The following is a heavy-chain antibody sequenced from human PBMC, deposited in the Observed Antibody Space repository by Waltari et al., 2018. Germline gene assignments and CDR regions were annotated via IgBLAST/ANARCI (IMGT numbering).Heavy chain of an antibody. CDR3: AREPIVGATAFWYFDL. CDR1: GYFISSGYY. CDR2: IYHSGST. D-gene: IGHD1-26*01. J-gene: IGHJ2*01. V-gene: IGHV4-38-2*02. Sequence: QVPLQQSGPGVVKLSETLSLTCTVSGYFISSGYYRGWIRQPPGKGLKWIGSIYHSGSTYYNPSLKSRVTISVDTSKNQFSLKLSSVTAADTAVYYCAREPIVGATAFWYFDLWGRGTLVTVSS.